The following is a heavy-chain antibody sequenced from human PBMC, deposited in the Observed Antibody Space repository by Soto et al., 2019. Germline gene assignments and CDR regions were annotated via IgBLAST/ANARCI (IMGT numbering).Heavy chain of an antibody. CDR3: ARDRYYGSGTYYNYYSGMDV. Sequence: PPETLSLTCTVSGGSINSGDYYWTWVRQPPGKGLEWIGNIFHSGSTYYTPSLQSRVTISLDTSKNHFSLKLSSVTPADTAVYYCARDRYYGSGTYYNYYSGMDVWGQGTTVIVSS. D-gene: IGHD3-10*01. V-gene: IGHV4-30-4*01. CDR1: GGSINSGDYY. J-gene: IGHJ6*02. CDR2: IFHSGST.